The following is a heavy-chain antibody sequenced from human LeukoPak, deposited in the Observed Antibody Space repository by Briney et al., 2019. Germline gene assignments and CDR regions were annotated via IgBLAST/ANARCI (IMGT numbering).Heavy chain of an antibody. J-gene: IGHJ5*02. V-gene: IGHV3-30*02. CDR1: GFTFSSYV. CDR3: ARDFGYSSSPNWFDP. D-gene: IGHD6-13*01. CDR2: IRYDGSNR. Sequence: QSGGSLRLSCAASGFTFSSYVMHWVRQAPCKGLEWVAFIRYDGSNRNYAGSVKGRFTISRDNSKNTLDLQMNSLRSEDTAVYYCARDFGYSSSPNWFDPWGQGTLVTVSS.